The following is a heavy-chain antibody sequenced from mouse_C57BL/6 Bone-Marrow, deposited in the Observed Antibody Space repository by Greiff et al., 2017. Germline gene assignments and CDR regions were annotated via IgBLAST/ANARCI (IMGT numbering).Heavy chain of an antibody. Sequence: VQLQQSGAELVRPGASVKLSCTASGFNIKDDYMHWVKQRPEQGLEWIGWIDPENGDTEYASKFHGKATITADTSSNTAYLQLSSLTSEDTAVYYCYDSILWFAYWGQGTLVTVSA. V-gene: IGHV14-4*01. CDR3: YDSILWFAY. D-gene: IGHD2-10*02. CDR1: GFNIKDDY. CDR2: IDPENGDT. J-gene: IGHJ3*01.